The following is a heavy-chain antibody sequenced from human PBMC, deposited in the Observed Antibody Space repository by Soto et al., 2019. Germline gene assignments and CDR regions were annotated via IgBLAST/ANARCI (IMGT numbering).Heavy chain of an antibody. Sequence: GASVKVSCKASGYTFTGYYMHWVRQAPGQGLEWMGWINPNSGGTNYAQKFQGRVTMTRDTSISTAYMELSRLRSDDTAVYYCARDSAIVVGYYYYGMDAWGQGTTVTSP. CDR2: INPNSGGT. D-gene: IGHD2-15*01. CDR3: ARDSAIVVGYYYYGMDA. V-gene: IGHV1-2*02. CDR1: GYTFTGYY. J-gene: IGHJ6*02.